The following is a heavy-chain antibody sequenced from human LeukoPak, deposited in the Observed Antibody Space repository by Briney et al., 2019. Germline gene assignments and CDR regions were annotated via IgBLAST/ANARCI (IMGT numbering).Heavy chain of an antibody. CDR3: ARGGHSSSWYYYYMDV. J-gene: IGHJ6*03. Sequence: ASVKVSCKASGGTFSSYAISWVRQAPGQGLEWMGGIIPIFGTANYAQKFQGRVTITADESTSTAYMELSSLRSEGTAVYYCARGGHSSSWYYYYMDVWGKGTTVTVSS. V-gene: IGHV1-69*13. CDR2: IIPIFGTA. CDR1: GGTFSSYA. D-gene: IGHD6-13*01.